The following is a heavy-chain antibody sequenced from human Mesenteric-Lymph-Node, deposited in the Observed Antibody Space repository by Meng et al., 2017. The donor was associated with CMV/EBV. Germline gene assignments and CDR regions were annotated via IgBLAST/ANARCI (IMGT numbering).Heavy chain of an antibody. V-gene: IGHV4-39*07. CDR1: GGSISSSSYY. J-gene: IGHJ3*02. CDR2: IYYSGST. Sequence: SETLSLTCTVSGGSISSSSYYWGWIRQPPGKGLEWIGSIYYSGSTYYNPSLKSRVTISVDTSKNQFSLKLSSVTAADTAVYYCASYMLYSSSSEGVRDAFDIWGQGTMVTVSS. CDR3: ASYMLYSSSSEGVRDAFDI. D-gene: IGHD6-6*01.